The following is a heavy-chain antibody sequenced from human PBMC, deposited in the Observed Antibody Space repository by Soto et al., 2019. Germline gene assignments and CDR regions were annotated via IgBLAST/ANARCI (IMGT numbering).Heavy chain of an antibody. CDR2: LNGGTGQT. Sequence: ASVKVSCKASGYTFSTYSIHWVREAPGQSLEWMGWLNGGTGQTRYSQRFQDRVTITRDTSASTAYMEVSSLRPEDTAVYYCARGKGMEENYYYYGMDIWGQGTTVTVSS. D-gene: IGHD1-1*01. CDR1: GYTFSTYS. J-gene: IGHJ6*02. CDR3: ARGKGMEENYYYYGMDI. V-gene: IGHV1-3*01.